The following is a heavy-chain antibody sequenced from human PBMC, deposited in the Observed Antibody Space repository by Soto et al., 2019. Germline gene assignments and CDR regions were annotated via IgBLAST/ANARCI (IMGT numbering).Heavy chain of an antibody. V-gene: IGHV3-73*01. D-gene: IGHD3-3*01. CDR1: GFTFSGSA. CDR3: TSSQYDFLSGYPSDY. Sequence: EVQLVESGGGLVQPGGSLKLSCAASGFTFSGSAMHWVRQASGKGLEWVGRIRSKANSYATAYAASVKGRFTISRDDSKNTAYLQMNSLKTEDTAVYYCTSSQYDFLSGYPSDYWGQGTLVTVSS. CDR2: IRSKANSYAT. J-gene: IGHJ4*02.